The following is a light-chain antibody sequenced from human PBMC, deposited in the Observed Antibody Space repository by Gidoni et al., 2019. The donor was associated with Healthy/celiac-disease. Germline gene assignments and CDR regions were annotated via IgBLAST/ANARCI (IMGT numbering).Light chain of an antibody. Sequence: DIQMTQSPSSVSASVGDRVTLTCRASQGISSWLAWYQQKPGKAPKLLIYAASSGSGSGTDFTLTISSLQPEDFATYYCQQANSFPRTFXXXTKVEIK. CDR2: AAS. CDR1: QGISSW. J-gene: IGKJ1*01. CDR3: QQANSFPRT. V-gene: IGKV1D-12*01.